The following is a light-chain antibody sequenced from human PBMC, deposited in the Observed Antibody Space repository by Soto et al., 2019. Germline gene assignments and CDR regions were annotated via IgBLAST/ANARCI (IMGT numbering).Light chain of an antibody. CDR2: DVS. J-gene: IGLJ2*01. CDR1: SSDVGGYNY. Sequence: QSALTQPASVSGSPGQSITISCTGTSSDVGGYNYVSWYQQHPGKAPKLMIYDVSNQPSGVSNRFSGSKSGNTASLTISGRQAEDEADDYCSSYTSSSTVVFGGGTKLTVL. V-gene: IGLV2-14*01. CDR3: SSYTSSSTVV.